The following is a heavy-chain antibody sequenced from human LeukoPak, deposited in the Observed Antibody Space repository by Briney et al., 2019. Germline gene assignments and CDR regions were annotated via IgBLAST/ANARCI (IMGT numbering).Heavy chain of an antibody. CDR3: ARDQFSSARYCSSTSCPSPITFDY. Sequence: GGSLRLSCAASGFTFSSYDMHWVRQATGKGLEWVSAIGTAGDTYYPGSVKGRFTISRENAKNSLYLQMNSLRAEDTAVYYCARDQFSSARYCSSTSCPSPITFDYWGQGTLVTVSS. D-gene: IGHD2-2*01. CDR1: GFTFSSYD. V-gene: IGHV3-13*01. J-gene: IGHJ4*02. CDR2: IGTAGDT.